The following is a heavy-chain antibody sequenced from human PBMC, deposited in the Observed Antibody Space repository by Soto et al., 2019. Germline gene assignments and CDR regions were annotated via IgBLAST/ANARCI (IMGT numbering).Heavy chain of an antibody. CDR3: ARGDVVRGVYY. CDR1: GYTFTNYG. CDR2: INVYNGNT. D-gene: IGHD3-10*01. J-gene: IGHJ4*02. Sequence: ASVKVSCKASGYTFTNYGISWVRQAPGQGLKWMGWINVYNGNTKYAQKVQGRVTMTTDTSTSTAYMELRSLRSDDTAVYYCARGDVVRGVYYWGQGALVTVS. V-gene: IGHV1-18*01.